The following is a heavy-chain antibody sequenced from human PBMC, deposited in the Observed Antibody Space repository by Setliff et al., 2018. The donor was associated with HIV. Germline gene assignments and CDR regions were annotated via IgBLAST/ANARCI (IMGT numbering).Heavy chain of an antibody. J-gene: IGHJ6*03. CDR1: GFTFSSYA. V-gene: IGHV3-23*01. CDR2: ISGSGGST. CDR3: AREKGTQSYFWSGYYPSYYYYMDV. D-gene: IGHD3-3*01. Sequence: GGSLRLSCAASGFTFSSYAMSWVRQAPGKGLEWVSAISGSGGSTYYADSVKGRFTISRDNAKNSLYLQMNSLRAEDTAVYYCAREKGTQSYFWSGYYPSYYYYMDVWGKGTTVTVSS.